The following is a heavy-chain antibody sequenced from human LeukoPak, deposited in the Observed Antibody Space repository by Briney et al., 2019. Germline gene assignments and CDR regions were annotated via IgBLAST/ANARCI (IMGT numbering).Heavy chain of an antibody. V-gene: IGHV3-53*01. D-gene: IGHD6-19*01. Sequence: GGSLRLSCAASGFTVSSNYMSWVRQAPGKGLEWVSCIYSGGGTFYADSVKGRFTFSRDNSKNTLYLQMNNLRAEDTAVYYRARVTLSGGPVAAYFDYWGQGTLVTVSS. CDR3: ARVTLSGGPVAAYFDY. CDR2: IYSGGGT. J-gene: IGHJ4*02. CDR1: GFTVSSNY.